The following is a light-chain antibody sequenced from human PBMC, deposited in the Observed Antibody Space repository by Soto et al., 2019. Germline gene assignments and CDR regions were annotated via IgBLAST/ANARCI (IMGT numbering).Light chain of an antibody. V-gene: IGKV1-27*01. J-gene: IGKJ4*01. CDR3: QKYNSAPLT. CDR1: QGIAPY. Sequence: DVQMTQSPSSLSAFVGDRVTITCRASQGIAPYLAWFQQKPGKVPKLLIYATSTLQSGVPSRFSGSGSGTDFTLTVTSLQPEDVGTYYSQKYNSAPLTFGGGTKVDIK. CDR2: ATS.